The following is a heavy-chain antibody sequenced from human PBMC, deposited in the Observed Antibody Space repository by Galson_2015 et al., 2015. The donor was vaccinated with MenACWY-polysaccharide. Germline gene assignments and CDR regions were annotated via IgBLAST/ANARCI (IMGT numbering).Heavy chain of an antibody. J-gene: IGHJ4*02. V-gene: IGHV3-20*04. CDR2: INWNGGST. Sequence: SLRLSCAASGFTFDDYGMSWVRQALGKGLEWVSGINWNGGSTGYADSVKGRFTISRDNAKNSLYLQMNSLRAEDTAVYYCARYHLTSNFDYWGQGTLVTVSS. CDR1: GFTFDDYG. CDR3: ARYHLTSNFDY. D-gene: IGHD2-2*01.